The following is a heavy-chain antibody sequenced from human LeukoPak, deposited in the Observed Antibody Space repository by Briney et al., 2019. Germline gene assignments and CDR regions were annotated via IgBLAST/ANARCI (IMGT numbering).Heavy chain of an antibody. CDR2: IRYDGSNK. CDR3: ARTKEMATISYFDS. V-gene: IGHV3-30*02. J-gene: IGHJ4*02. D-gene: IGHD5-24*01. Sequence: GGSLRLSCAASGFTFSSYGMHWVRQAPGKGLEWVAFIRYDGSNKYYADSVKGRFTISRDNAKNSLYLQMNSLRAEDTAVYHCARTKEMATISYFDSWGQGTLVTVSS. CDR1: GFTFSSYG.